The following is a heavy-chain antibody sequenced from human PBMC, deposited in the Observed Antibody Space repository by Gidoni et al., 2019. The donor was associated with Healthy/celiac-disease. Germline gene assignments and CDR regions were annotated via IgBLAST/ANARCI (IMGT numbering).Heavy chain of an antibody. CDR2: INSDGSST. J-gene: IGHJ4*02. CDR1: GFTFSSYW. CDR3: ARDAYDFWSGYYTPGGY. V-gene: IGHV3-74*01. Sequence: EVQLVESGGGLVQPGGSLRLSCAASGFTFSSYWMHWVRQAPGKGLVWVSRINSDGSSTSYADSVKGRFTISRDNAKNTLYLQMNSLRAEDTAVYYCARDAYDFWSGYYTPGGYWGQGTLVTVSS. D-gene: IGHD3-3*01.